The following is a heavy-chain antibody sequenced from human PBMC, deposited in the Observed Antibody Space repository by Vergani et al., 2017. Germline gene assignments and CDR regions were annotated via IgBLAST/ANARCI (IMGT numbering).Heavy chain of an antibody. CDR2: IYYSGST. D-gene: IGHD3-22*01. J-gene: IGHJ4*02. Sequence: QVQLQESGPGLVKPSQTLSLTCTVSGGSISSGDYYWSWTRQPPGKGLEWIGYIYYSGSTYYNPSLKSLVTISVDTSKNQFSLKLSSVTAADTAVYYCARAESGPYYYDSIWGQGTLVTVSS. CDR1: GGSISSGDYY. CDR3: ARAESGPYYYDSI. V-gene: IGHV4-30-4*01.